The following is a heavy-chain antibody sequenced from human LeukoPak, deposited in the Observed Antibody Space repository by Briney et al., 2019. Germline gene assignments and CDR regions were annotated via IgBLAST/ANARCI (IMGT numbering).Heavy chain of an antibody. Sequence: GGSLRLSCAASGFTFSAYWMSWVRQAPGKGLEWVANIKQDGSDKFYADSMKGRFTISRDNAQNSLYLQMSGLRAEDTAMYYCVRDADFYKGDYWGQGTLVTVSS. V-gene: IGHV3-7*03. CDR3: VRDADFYKGDY. J-gene: IGHJ4*02. D-gene: IGHD5-24*01. CDR1: GFTFSAYW. CDR2: IKQDGSDK.